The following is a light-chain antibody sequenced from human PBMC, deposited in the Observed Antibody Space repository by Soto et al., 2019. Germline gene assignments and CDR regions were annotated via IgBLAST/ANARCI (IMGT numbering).Light chain of an antibody. J-gene: IGKJ4*01. Sequence: EILLTQSPGTLSLSPGDRATLSCRASQSLTNSFLAWYQQKPSRTPRLLIYGASIRATDIPDRFSGSGSGTDFTLTISRLEPEDFAVYFCQQYGRLPLSFGGGTKVDIK. V-gene: IGKV3-20*01. CDR1: QSLTNSF. CDR3: QQYGRLPLS. CDR2: GAS.